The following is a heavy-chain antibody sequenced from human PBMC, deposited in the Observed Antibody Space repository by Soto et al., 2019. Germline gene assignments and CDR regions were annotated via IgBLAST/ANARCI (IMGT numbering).Heavy chain of an antibody. Sequence: GGSLRLSCAASGFTFSSYAMSCVRQAPGKGLERVSAISGSRGITYYADSVKGRFTISRDNSKNTLYLQLNSLRAEDTAVYYCAKAQGYNWNFWFDTWGQGTLVSVSS. CDR2: ISGSRGIT. V-gene: IGHV3-23*01. D-gene: IGHD1-7*01. CDR1: GFTFSSYA. CDR3: AKAQGYNWNFWFDT. J-gene: IGHJ5*02.